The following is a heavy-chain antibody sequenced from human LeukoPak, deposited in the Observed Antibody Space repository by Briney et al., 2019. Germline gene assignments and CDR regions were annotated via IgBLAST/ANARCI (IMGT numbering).Heavy chain of an antibody. J-gene: IGHJ3*02. Sequence: PSETLSLTCTVSGGSISSYYWSWIRQPPGKGLEWIGYIYYSGSTNYNPSLKSRVTISVDTSKNQFSLKLSSVTAADTAVYYCARRRGDSSGWSTRNNDAFDIWGQGTMVTVSS. CDR3: ARRRGDSSGWSTRNNDAFDI. CDR1: GGSISSYY. D-gene: IGHD6-19*01. V-gene: IGHV4-59*08. CDR2: IYYSGST.